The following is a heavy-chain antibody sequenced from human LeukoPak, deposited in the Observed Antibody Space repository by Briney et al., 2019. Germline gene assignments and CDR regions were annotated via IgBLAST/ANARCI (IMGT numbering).Heavy chain of an antibody. CDR2: ISSSSSYI. V-gene: IGHV3-21*01. Sequence: GGSLRLSCAASGFTFSSYSMIWVRQAPGKGLEWVSSISSSSSYIYYADSVKGRFTISRDNAKNSLYLQMNSLRAEDTAVYYCARGVLYYYGSGSYYLWGQGTLVTVSS. D-gene: IGHD3-10*01. CDR1: GFTFSSYS. CDR3: ARGVLYYYGSGSYYL. J-gene: IGHJ4*02.